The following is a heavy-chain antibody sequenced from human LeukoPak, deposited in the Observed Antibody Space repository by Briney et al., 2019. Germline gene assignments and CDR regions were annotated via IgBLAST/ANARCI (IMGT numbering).Heavy chain of an antibody. V-gene: IGHV3-23*01. J-gene: IGHJ5*02. CDR1: GFTFSSYA. D-gene: IGHD6-6*01. CDR2: ISISGENT. CDR3: ARLISTSSSRFSDH. Sequence: GGSLRLSCAASGFTFSSYAMCWVRQAPGKGLEWVSAISISGENTYYADSVKGRFTISRDTSRNTLYLQMHSLRAEDTAVYYCARLISTSSSRFSDHWGQGTLVTVSS.